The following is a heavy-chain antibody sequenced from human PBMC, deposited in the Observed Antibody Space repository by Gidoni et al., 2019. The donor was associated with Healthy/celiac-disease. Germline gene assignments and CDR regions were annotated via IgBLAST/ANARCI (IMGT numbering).Heavy chain of an antibody. V-gene: IGHV4-4*02. CDR1: LGPLSSINC. CDR3: ARGTPYYDMLTGYRAYYYYGMDV. D-gene: IGHD3-9*01. Sequence: QVQLQESGPGLVKPSVTLSLTCAVSLGPLSSINCWSWFLQPPGKGLEWIGEIYHSGSTNYNPSRKSRVTISVDKSKNQFSLKLSSVTAADTAVYYCARGTPYYDMLTGYRAYYYYGMDVWGQGTTVTVSS. CDR2: IYHSGST. J-gene: IGHJ6*02.